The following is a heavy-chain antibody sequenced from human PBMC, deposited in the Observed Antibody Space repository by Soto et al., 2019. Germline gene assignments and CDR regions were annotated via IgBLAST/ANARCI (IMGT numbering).Heavy chain of an antibody. Sequence: ELQLVESGGGLIQPGGSLRLACAASEFNVTNGHMNWVRQAPGKGLEWVSVIFGDGNTKYGGSVKGRFTISRDTSKKTVYRQMNSLRAEDTAVYYCAGDWNGDKYFDYWDQGTLVTVSS. CDR1: EFNVTNGH. CDR2: IFGDGNT. D-gene: IGHD4-17*01. J-gene: IGHJ4*02. V-gene: IGHV3-53*01. CDR3: AGDWNGDKYFDY.